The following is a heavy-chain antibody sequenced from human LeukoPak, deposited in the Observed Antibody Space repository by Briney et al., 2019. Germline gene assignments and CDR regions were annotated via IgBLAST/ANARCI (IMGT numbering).Heavy chain of an antibody. D-gene: IGHD6-13*01. Sequence: PGGSLRLSCAASGFTFSSYAMSWVRQAPGKGLEWASAISGSGGSTYYADSVKGRFTISRDNSKNTLYLQMNSLRAEDTAVYYCAKASSSSYYYGMDVWGQGTTVTVSS. J-gene: IGHJ6*02. CDR3: AKASSSSYYYGMDV. V-gene: IGHV3-23*01. CDR1: GFTFSSYA. CDR2: ISGSGGST.